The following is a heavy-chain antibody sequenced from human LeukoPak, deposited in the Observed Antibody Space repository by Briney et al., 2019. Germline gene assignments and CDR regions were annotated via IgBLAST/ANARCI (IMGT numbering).Heavy chain of an antibody. V-gene: IGHV4-59*08. CDR2: ISHSGSA. D-gene: IGHD4/OR15-4a*01. CDR1: GRSITSYY. CDR3: ATGAVAPKH. Sequence: SETLSLTCTVSGRSITSYYWSWIRQSPGKGLEWIGCISHSGSANYNSSLKSRLTISLDTSKNHFSLNLTSVTAADTAVYYCATGAVAPKHWGQGTLVSVSS. J-gene: IGHJ4*02.